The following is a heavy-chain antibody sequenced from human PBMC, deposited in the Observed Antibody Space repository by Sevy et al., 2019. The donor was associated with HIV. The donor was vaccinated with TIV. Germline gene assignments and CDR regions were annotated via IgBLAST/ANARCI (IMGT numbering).Heavy chain of an antibody. J-gene: IGHJ4*02. CDR3: ATGGYYFDY. CDR2: IKSKYDGGTT. Sequence: GGSLRLSCTTSGFIFSNAWMNWVRQAPGKGLEWVGRIKSKYDGGTTDYAAPVKGRCTVSDVDSKNTVYLQMNSLKAEDTAIYYCATGGYYFDYWGQGTLVTVSS. D-gene: IGHD3-22*01. CDR1: GFIFSNAW. V-gene: IGHV3-15*07.